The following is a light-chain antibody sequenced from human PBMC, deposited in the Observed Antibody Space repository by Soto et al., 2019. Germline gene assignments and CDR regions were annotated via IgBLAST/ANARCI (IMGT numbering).Light chain of an antibody. J-gene: IGKJ5*01. Sequence: EIVLTQSPATLPLSPGERATLSCRASQSVSSYLAWYQQKPGQAPRLLIYEASNRATGIPARFSGSGSGTDFTLTISILEPEDSAVYYCQQRSNWSTFGQGTRLEIK. CDR1: QSVSSY. CDR2: EAS. V-gene: IGKV3-11*01. CDR3: QQRSNWST.